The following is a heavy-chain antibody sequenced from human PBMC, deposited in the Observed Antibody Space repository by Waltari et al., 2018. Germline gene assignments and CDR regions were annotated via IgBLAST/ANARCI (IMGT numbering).Heavy chain of an antibody. CDR3: ARAADFAEYFQH. D-gene: IGHD6-25*01. V-gene: IGHV4-38-2*01. Sequence: QVQLQESGPGLVKPSETLSLTCAVSGYSISSGYYWGWIRQPPGKGLEWIGSIYHSGSTYYNPSLKSRVTISVDTSKNQFSLKLSSVTAADTAVYYCARAADFAEYFQHWGQGTLVTVSS. CDR2: IYHSGST. CDR1: GYSISSGYY. J-gene: IGHJ1*01.